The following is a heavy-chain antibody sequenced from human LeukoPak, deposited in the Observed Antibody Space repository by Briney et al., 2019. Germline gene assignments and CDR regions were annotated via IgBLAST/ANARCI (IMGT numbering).Heavy chain of an antibody. D-gene: IGHD2-2*01. Sequence: PSETLSLTCTVSGGSISSYYWSWIRQPAGKGLEWIGRIYTSGSTNYNPSLKSRVTMSVDTSKNQFSLKLSSVTAADTAVYYCARDRTFCSSTSCYSPYYYYYYYMDVWGKGTTVTVSS. V-gene: IGHV4-4*07. CDR2: IYTSGST. CDR3: ARDRTFCSSTSCYSPYYYYYYYMDV. CDR1: GGSISSYY. J-gene: IGHJ6*03.